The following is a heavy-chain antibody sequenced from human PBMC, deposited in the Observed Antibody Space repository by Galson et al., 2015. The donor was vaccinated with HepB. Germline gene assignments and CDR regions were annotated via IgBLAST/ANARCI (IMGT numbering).Heavy chain of an antibody. V-gene: IGHV1-18*04. D-gene: IGHD3-22*01. CDR2: ISAYNGNT. CDR3: AREGVVILSYYGMDV. J-gene: IGHJ6*02. CDR1: GYTFTSYG. Sequence: SVKVSCKASGYTFTSYGISWVRQAPGQGLEWMGWISAYNGNTNYAQKLQGRVTMTTDTSTSTAYMELRSLRSDDTAVYYCAREGVVILSYYGMDVWGQGTTVTVSS.